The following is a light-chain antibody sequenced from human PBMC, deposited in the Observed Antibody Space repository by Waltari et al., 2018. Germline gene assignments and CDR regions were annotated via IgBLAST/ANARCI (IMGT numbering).Light chain of an antibody. CDR2: KDR. CDR3: QSADSTSNYRM. Sequence: SYELTQPPSVSVSPGQTARITCPGNPLYAHYTFWYQQKPGQAPVLVIYKDRERPPGIPERFSGSSSGTLVTLTISGVQAEDEADYYCQSADSTSNYRMFGGGTKLTVL. CDR1: PLYAHY. V-gene: IGLV3-25*03. J-gene: IGLJ3*02.